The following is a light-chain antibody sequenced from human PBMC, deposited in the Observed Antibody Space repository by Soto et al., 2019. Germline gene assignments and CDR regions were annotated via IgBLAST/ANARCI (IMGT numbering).Light chain of an antibody. CDR1: NSDIGTYNY. J-gene: IGLJ1*01. V-gene: IGLV2-14*01. CDR2: EVS. CDR3: SSYSGSSTLV. Sequence: QSALTQPASVSGSPGQSITISCTGTNSDIGTYNYVSWYQQLPGKAPKLVISEVSNRPSGISGRFSGSKSGNTASLTISGLQADEEAAYYCSSYSGSSTLVFGTGTKVTVL.